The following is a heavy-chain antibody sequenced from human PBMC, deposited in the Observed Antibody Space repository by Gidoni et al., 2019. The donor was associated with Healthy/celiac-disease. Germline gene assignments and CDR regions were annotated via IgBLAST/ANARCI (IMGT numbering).Heavy chain of an antibody. Sequence: EVQLVESGGGLVQPGRSLRLSCAASGFTFDDYAMHGVRQAPGKGLEWVSGISWNSGSIGYADSVKGRFTISRDNAKNSLYLQMNSLRAEDTALYYCAKDRGPSSNWYFDLWGRGTLVTVSS. J-gene: IGHJ2*01. V-gene: IGHV3-9*01. CDR3: AKDRGPSSNWYFDL. CDR2: ISWNSGSI. CDR1: GFTFDDYA.